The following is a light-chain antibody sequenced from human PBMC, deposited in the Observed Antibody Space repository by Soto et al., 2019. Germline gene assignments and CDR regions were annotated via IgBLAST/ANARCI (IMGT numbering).Light chain of an antibody. CDR1: QDIGTE. CDR2: GTF. Sequence: AIQMTQSPSSLSVSVGDRVTITCRASQDIGTELGWYQQKPGKAPRLLIYGTFSLQSGVPSRFSGSGSGTDFSLPISRLHTADFATYFYVRDCKNARTVRQWTKVDIK. CDR3: VRDCKNART. J-gene: IGKJ1*01. V-gene: IGKV1-6*01.